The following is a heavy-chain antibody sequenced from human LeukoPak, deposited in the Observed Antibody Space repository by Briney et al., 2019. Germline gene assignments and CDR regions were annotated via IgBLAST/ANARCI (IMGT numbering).Heavy chain of an antibody. CDR3: ARDPSYCSSISCLPL. V-gene: IGHV4-61*02. D-gene: IGHD2-2*01. Sequence: SETLSLTCSVSDDSISSSSYYWGWIRHPPGKGLEWIGSIYTTGSTNYNPSLKSRVTISVDTSKNQFSLKLSSVTAADTAVYYCARDPSYCSSISCLPLWGQGTLVTVSS. J-gene: IGHJ4*02. CDR1: DDSISSSSYY. CDR2: IYTTGST.